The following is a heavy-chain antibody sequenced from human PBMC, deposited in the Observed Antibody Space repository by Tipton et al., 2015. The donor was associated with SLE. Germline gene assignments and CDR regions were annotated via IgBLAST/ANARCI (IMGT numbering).Heavy chain of an antibody. CDR3: AKRNDFWSGYYGYYYGMDV. Sequence: GSLRLSCAVYGGSFSGYYWSWIRQPPGKGLEWIGEINHSGSTNYNPSLKGRVTISVDTSKNQFSLKLSSVTAADTAVYYCAKRNDFWSGYYGYYYGMDVWGQGTTVTVSS. V-gene: IGHV4-34*01. CDR1: GGSFSGYY. J-gene: IGHJ6*02. D-gene: IGHD3-3*01. CDR2: INHSGST.